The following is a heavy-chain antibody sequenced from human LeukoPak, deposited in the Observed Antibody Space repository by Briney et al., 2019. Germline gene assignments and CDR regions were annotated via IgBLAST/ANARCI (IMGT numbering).Heavy chain of an antibody. V-gene: IGHV1-69*13. CDR3: ARGSTNYYDSSGAFDP. CDR1: GGTFSSYA. J-gene: IGHJ5*02. D-gene: IGHD3-22*01. CDR2: IITIFGTA. Sequence: SVKVSCKASGGTFSSYAISWVRQAPGQGLEWMGGIITIFGTANYAQKFQGRVTTTADESTSTAYMELSSLRSEDTAVYYCARGSTNYYDSSGAFDPWGQGTLVTVSS.